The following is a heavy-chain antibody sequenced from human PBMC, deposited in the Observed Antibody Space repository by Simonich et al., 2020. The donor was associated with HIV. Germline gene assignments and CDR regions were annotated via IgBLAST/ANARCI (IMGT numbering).Heavy chain of an antibody. V-gene: IGHV3-23*04. CDR3: AKGHSGSYYYYGMDV. CDR1: GFTVSSNY. Sequence: EVQLVESGGGLVQPGGSLRLSCAASGFTVSSNYMSWVRQAPGKGREWVSAISGSGGSTYYADSVKGRFTISRDNSTLYLQMNSLRVEDTAVYYCAKGHSGSYYYYGMDVWGQGTTVTVSS. J-gene: IGHJ6*02. D-gene: IGHD2-15*01. CDR2: ISGSGGST.